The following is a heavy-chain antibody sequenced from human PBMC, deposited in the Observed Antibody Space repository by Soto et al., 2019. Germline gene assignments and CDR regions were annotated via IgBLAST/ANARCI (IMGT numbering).Heavy chain of an antibody. CDR2: MNPNSGNT. CDR3: ARPATTVHHYGMDV. V-gene: IGHV1-8*01. Sequence: QVQLVQSGAEVKKPGASVKVSCKASGYTFTSYDINWVRQATGQGLEWMGWMNPNSGNTGYAQKVQGRVTMTTNNSISTAYMELSSLRSEDTAVYYCARPATTVHHYGMDVWGQGTTVTVSS. CDR1: GYTFTSYD. D-gene: IGHD4-17*01. J-gene: IGHJ6*02.